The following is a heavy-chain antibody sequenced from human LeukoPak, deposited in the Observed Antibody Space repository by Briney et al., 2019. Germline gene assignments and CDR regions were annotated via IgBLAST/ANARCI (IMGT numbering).Heavy chain of an antibody. J-gene: IGHJ3*01. Sequence: SETLSLTCAVSGVSISSGHWWSWVRQPPGKGLEWIGEIYHSGSTNYHASLKSRVTISVDTSKNQFSLKLNSVTVADTAFYYCVTSIALAGSGGFDVWGQGRMVTVSS. V-gene: IGHV4-4*02. D-gene: IGHD6-13*01. CDR2: IYHSGST. CDR1: GVSISSGHW. CDR3: VTSIALAGSGGFDV.